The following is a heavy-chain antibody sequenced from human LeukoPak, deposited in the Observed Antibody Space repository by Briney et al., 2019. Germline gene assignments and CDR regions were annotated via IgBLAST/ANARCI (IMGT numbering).Heavy chain of an antibody. J-gene: IGHJ4*02. CDR1: GGSVSSGDYY. CDR2: IYYSGST. Sequence: SETLSLTCTVSGGSVSSGDYYWSWIRQPPGKGLEWIGYIYYSGSTYYNPSLKSRVTISVDTSKNQFSLKLSSVTAADTAVYYCARTSNKVLRPDYWGQGTLVTVSS. D-gene: IGHD3-3*01. CDR3: ARTSNKVLRPDY. V-gene: IGHV4-30-4*01.